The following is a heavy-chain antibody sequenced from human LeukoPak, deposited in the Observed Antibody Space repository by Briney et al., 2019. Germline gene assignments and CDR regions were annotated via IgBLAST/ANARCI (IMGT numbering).Heavy chain of an antibody. CDR2: IYYIGST. D-gene: IGHD1-26*01. V-gene: IGHV4-59*05. Sequence: SETLSLTCTVSGGYLGSHYWTWIRQPPGKGLEWIGSIYYIGSTYYNPSLKSRVTISVDTSKNQFSLKLRSVTAADTAVYYCARHVNSNGSPSDYWGQGTLVTVSS. CDR1: GGYLGSHY. J-gene: IGHJ4*02. CDR3: ARHVNSNGSPSDY.